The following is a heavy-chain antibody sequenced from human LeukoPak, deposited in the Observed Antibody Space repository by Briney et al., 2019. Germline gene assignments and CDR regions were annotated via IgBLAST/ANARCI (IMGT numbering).Heavy chain of an antibody. D-gene: IGHD5-12*01. Sequence: SETLSLTCTVSGGSISSSNYYWSWIRQPPGKGLEWIGYIYYSGSTNYNPSLKSRVTISVDTSKNQFSLKLSSVTAADTAVYYCARGWLLDAFDIWGQGTMVTVSS. CDR1: GGSISSSNYY. CDR2: IYYSGST. CDR3: ARGWLLDAFDI. V-gene: IGHV4-61*01. J-gene: IGHJ3*02.